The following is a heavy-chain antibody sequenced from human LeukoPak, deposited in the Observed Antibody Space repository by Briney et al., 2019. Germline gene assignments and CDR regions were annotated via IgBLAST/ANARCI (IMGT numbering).Heavy chain of an antibody. CDR2: ISSTSTYI. J-gene: IGHJ4*02. CDR3: ARDPAGVTAAGAFDY. Sequence: GGSLRLSCAASGFTFSSYAMHWVRQAPGKGLEWVSSISSTSTYIYYADSVKGRFTISRDNAKNSLYLQMNSLRAEDTAVYYCARDPAGVTAAGAFDYWGQGTLVTVSS. V-gene: IGHV3-21*01. D-gene: IGHD6-13*01. CDR1: GFTFSSYA.